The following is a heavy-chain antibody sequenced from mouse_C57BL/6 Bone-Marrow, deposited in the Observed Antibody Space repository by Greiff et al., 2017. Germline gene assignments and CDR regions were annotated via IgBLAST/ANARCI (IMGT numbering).Heavy chain of an antibody. Sequence: EVQLQQSGPELVTPGASVTISCKASGYTFTDYYMNWVKQTHGKSLEWIGDINPNNGGTCYTQKFNGKAILPVDKSSSTDYIEHRSQTSEDSAVYYCERESYYFDYWGQGTTRTVSS. J-gene: IGHJ2*01. CDR3: ERESYYFDY. CDR1: GYTFTDYY. V-gene: IGHV1-26*01. CDR2: INPNNGGT.